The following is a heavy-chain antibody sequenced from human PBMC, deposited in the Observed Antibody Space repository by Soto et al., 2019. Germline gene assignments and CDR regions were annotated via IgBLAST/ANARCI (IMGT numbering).Heavy chain of an antibody. J-gene: IGHJ4*02. CDR2: IRNKGNNYAT. CDR3: TSRRDWTAVDPLDY. D-gene: IGHD5-18*01. Sequence: EVQLVESGGGLVQPGGSLKLSCAASGFTFSDSAMHWVRQASGKGLEWVGRIRNKGNNYATAYTASVKGRFTISRDDXXNTVYLQMNSLKIDDTAVYYCTSRRDWTAVDPLDYWGLGTLVTVSS. CDR1: GFTFSDSA. V-gene: IGHV3-73*02.